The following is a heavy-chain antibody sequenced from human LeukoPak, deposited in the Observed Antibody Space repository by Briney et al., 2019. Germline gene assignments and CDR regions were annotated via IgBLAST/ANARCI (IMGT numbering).Heavy chain of an antibody. Sequence: GGSLRLSCAASGFPFGTYEMNWVREAPGKGLEWVSYISSGGGTIYYADSVKGRFTIPRDNARNSLYLQMNTLRAEDTAVYYCATMDLGVVIDYWGQGTLVTVSS. CDR2: ISSGGGTI. D-gene: IGHD3-10*01. J-gene: IGHJ4*02. CDR1: GFPFGTYE. CDR3: ATMDLGVVIDY. V-gene: IGHV3-48*03.